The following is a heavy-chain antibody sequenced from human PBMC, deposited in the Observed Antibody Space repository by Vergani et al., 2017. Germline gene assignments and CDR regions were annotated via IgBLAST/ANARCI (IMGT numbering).Heavy chain of an antibody. CDR1: EFTFSNYA. J-gene: IGHJ6*03. CDR3: ARSPRGYTAMGTAYYYYMDV. CDR2: ISYDGSNK. V-gene: IGHV3-30-3*01. Sequence: VQLLESGGGLVQPGGSLGLTFSASEFTFSNYAMNLVRQAPGKGLEWVAVISYDGSNKYYADSVKGRFTISRDNSKNTLYLQMNSLRAEVTAVYYCARSPRGYTAMGTAYYYYMDVWGKGTTVTVSS. D-gene: IGHD5-18*01.